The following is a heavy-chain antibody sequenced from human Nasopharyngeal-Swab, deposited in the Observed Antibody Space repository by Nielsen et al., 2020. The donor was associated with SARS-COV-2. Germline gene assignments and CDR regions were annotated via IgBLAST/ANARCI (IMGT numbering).Heavy chain of an antibody. CDR1: GYTFTGYY. CDR3: ARDHGPYYYYGMDV. CDR2: INPNSGGT. J-gene: IGHJ6*02. Sequence: ASLQVSCKASGYTFTGYYMHWVRQAPGQGLEWMGRINPNSGGTNYAQKFQGRVTMTRDTSISTAYMELSRLRSDDTAVYYCARDHGPYYYYGMDVWGQGTTVTVSS. V-gene: IGHV1-2*06.